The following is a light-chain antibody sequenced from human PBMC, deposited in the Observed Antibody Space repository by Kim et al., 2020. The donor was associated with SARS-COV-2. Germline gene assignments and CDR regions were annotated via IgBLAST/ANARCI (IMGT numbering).Light chain of an antibody. CDR3: AAWDGSLSALV. CDR2: RSN. J-gene: IGLJ3*02. CDR1: HSNIGSSY. V-gene: IGLV1-47*01. Sequence: ELTQPPSASGTPGQRVSISCSGSHSNIGSSYVYWYQQFPGTAPKLLLYRSNQRPSGVPDRFSGSKSGTSASLAISGLRSEGEADYYCAAWDGSLSALVFGGGTQLTVL.